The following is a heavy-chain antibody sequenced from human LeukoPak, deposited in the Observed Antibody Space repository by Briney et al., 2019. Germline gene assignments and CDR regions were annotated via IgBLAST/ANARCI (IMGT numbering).Heavy chain of an antibody. Sequence: SGGSLRLSCAASGFTFSSYAMSWVRQAPGKGLEWVSSISSSSSYIYYADSVKGRFTISRDNAKNSLYLQMNSLRAEDTAVYYCARDPIYGSGSYEGDYWGQGTLVTVSS. CDR1: GFTFSSYA. CDR2: ISSSSSYI. CDR3: ARDPIYGSGSYEGDY. J-gene: IGHJ4*02. D-gene: IGHD3-10*01. V-gene: IGHV3-21*01.